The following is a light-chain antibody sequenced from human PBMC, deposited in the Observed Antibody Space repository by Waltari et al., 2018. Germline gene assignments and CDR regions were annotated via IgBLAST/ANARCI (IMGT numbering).Light chain of an antibody. J-gene: IGLJ2*01. CDR1: SGHTNYA. CDR3: QTWATGNQV. CDR2: LNSDGSH. V-gene: IGLV4-69*01. Sequence: QLVLTQSPSASASLGASVKLTCTLSSGHTNYAIAWHQQQPEKGPRYLMKLNSDGSHTKGDGIPDRFSGSSSGAERYRTISSLQSEDEADYYCQTWATGNQVFGGGTKLTVL.